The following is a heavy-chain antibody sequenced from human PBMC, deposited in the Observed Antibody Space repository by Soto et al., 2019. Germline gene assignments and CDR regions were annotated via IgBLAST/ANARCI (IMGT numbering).Heavy chain of an antibody. CDR1: GFTFSSYG. Sequence: PGGSLRLSCAASGFTFSSYGMHWVRQAPGKGLEWVAVIWYDGSNKYYADSVKGRFTISRDNSKNTLYLQMNSLRAEDTAVYYCARDRHDIVVVVAATGGDAFDIWGQGTMVTVSS. J-gene: IGHJ3*02. CDR2: IWYDGSNK. CDR3: ARDRHDIVVVVAATGGDAFDI. D-gene: IGHD2-15*01. V-gene: IGHV3-33*01.